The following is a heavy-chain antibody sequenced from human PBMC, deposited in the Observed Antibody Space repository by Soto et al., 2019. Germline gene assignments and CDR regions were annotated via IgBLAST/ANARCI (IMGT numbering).Heavy chain of an antibody. V-gene: IGHV6-1*01. CDR1: GDSVSSNSAA. D-gene: IGHD6-13*01. Sequence: SQTLSLTCAISGDSVSSNSAAWNWIRQSPSRGLEWLGRTYYRSKWYNDYAVSVKSRITINPDTSKNQFSLQLNSVTPEDTAVYYCARGAGRYSSSWYALDYWGQGTLVTVSS. CDR3: ARGAGRYSSSWYALDY. J-gene: IGHJ4*02. CDR2: TYYRSKWYN.